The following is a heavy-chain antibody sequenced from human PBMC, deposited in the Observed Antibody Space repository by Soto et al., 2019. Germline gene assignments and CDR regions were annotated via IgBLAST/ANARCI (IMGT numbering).Heavy chain of an antibody. D-gene: IGHD6-6*01. CDR3: ARMSSIAARNDAFDI. CDR2: IIPIFGTA. J-gene: IGHJ3*02. Sequence: SVKVSCKASGGTFSSYAISWVRQAPGQGLEWMGGIIPIFGTANYAQKFQGRVTITADESKNQFSLKLSSVTAADTAVYYCARMSSIAARNDAFDIWGQGTMVTVSS. V-gene: IGHV1-69*13. CDR1: GGTFSSYA.